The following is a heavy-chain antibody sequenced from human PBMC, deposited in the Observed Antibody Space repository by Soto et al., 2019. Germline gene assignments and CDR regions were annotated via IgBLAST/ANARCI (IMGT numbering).Heavy chain of an antibody. CDR3: AKAGMVRGDYYYYYMDV. Sequence: GSLRLSCAASGFTFSSYAMSWVRQAPGKGLEWVSAISGSGGSTYYADSVKGRFTISRDNSKNTLYLQMNSLRAEDTAVYYCAKAGMVRGDYYYYYMDVWGKGTTVTVSS. CDR2: ISGSGGST. J-gene: IGHJ6*03. CDR1: GFTFSSYA. V-gene: IGHV3-23*01. D-gene: IGHD3-10*01.